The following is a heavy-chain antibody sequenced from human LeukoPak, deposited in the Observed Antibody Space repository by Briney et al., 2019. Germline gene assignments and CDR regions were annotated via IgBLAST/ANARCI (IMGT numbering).Heavy chain of an antibody. CDR2: IIPIFGTA. CDR3: GRGYCSGGSCYSFGMDV. D-gene: IGHD2-15*01. Sequence: ASVKVSCKASGGTFSSYAISWVRQAPGQGREWMGGIIPIFGTANYAQKFQGRVTVTADKSTSTAYMELSSLRSEDTAVYYCGRGYCSGGSCYSFGMDVWGKGTTVTVSS. V-gene: IGHV1-69*06. CDR1: GGTFSSYA. J-gene: IGHJ6*04.